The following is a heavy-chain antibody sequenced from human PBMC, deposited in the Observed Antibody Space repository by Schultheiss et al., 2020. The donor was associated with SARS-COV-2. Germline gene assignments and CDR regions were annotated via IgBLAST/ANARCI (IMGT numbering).Heavy chain of an antibody. D-gene: IGHD5-12*01. Sequence: GGSLRLSCAASGFTFSSYGMHWVRQAPGKGLEWVSAIGTAGDTYYPGSVKGRFTISRDNSKNTLYLQMNSLRAEDTAVYYCARDVASGYLFDYWGQGTLVTVSS. CDR3: ARDVASGYLFDY. V-gene: IGHV3-NL1*01. J-gene: IGHJ4*02. CDR1: GFTFSSYG. CDR2: IGTAGDT.